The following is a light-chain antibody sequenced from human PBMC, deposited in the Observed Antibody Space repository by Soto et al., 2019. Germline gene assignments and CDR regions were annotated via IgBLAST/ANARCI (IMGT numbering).Light chain of an antibody. CDR3: AAWDDSLKAVV. V-gene: IGLV1-44*01. J-gene: IGLJ2*01. Sequence: QSALTQPPSASGTPGQTVTISCSGTRSSIESHAVNWYQQLPGTAPKRLIFSSDMRPSGVPDRFSGSKSGTSASLAISGLQSEDEADYFCAAWDDSLKAVVFGGGTKLTVL. CDR2: SSD. CDR1: RSSIESHA.